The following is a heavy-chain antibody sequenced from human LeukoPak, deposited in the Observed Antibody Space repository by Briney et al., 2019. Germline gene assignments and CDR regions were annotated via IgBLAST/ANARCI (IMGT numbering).Heavy chain of an antibody. CDR2: INGAGTDT. CDR1: GFTFSSSA. Sequence: GGSLRLSCAASGFTFSSSAMSWVRQTPGKGLVWVSHINGAGTDTHYADSVKGRFTISRDNAKNTLYLQMNSLRADDTAVYYCARETDSFDYWGQGTLVTVSS. CDR3: ARETDSFDY. J-gene: IGHJ4*02. V-gene: IGHV3-74*01.